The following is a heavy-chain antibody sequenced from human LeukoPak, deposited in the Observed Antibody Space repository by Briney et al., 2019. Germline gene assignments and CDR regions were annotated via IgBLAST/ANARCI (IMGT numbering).Heavy chain of an antibody. D-gene: IGHD2-15*01. CDR3: ARAYCSGGSCYFYGSVDY. CDR2: ISTRSTYK. CDR1: GFTFSSYS. J-gene: IGHJ4*02. Sequence: GGSLRLSCAASGFTFSSYSMNWVRQAPGKGLEWVSSISTRSTYKYYADSVKGRFTISRDNSKNTLYLQMNSLRAEDTAVYYCARAYCSGGSCYFYGSVDYWGQGTLVTVSS. V-gene: IGHV3-21*01.